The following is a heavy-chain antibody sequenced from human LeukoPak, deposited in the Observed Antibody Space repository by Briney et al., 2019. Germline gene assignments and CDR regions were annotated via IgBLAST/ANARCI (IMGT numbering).Heavy chain of an antibody. CDR1: GFTFGDYA. V-gene: IGHV3-49*04. D-gene: IGHD3-10*01. J-gene: IGHJ5*02. CDR3: TRVGALWFGANNWFDP. CDR2: IRSKAYGGTT. Sequence: GGSLRLSCTASGFTFGDYAMSWVRQAPGKGLEWVGFIRSKAYGGTTEYAASVKGRFTISRDDSKSIAYLQMNSLKTEDTAVYYCTRVGALWFGANNWFDPWGQGTLVTVSS.